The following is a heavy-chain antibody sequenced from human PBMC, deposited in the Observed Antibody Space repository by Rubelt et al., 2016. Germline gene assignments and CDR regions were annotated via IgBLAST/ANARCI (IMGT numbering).Heavy chain of an antibody. CDR2: ISGSGESI. Sequence: EVQLLVSVGGWVQPGGSLRLSCEASGFTLRNFTMTWVRQAPGKGLQWVSGISGSGESIIYVDSVKGRFTFSRDNAKNMVFLQMNSLRVEDTSVYYCGKYLAYGDFVDSWGQGALVTVSS. D-gene: IGHD4-17*01. CDR3: GKYLAYGDFVDS. CDR1: GFTLRNFT. V-gene: IGHV3-23*01. J-gene: IGHJ4*02.